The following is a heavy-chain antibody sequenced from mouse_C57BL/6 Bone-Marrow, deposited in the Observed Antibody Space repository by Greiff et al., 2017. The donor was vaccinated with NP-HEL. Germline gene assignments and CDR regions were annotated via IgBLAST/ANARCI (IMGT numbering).Heavy chain of an antibody. J-gene: IGHJ1*03. Sequence: VQLQQPGAELVRPGSSVKLSCKASGYTFTSYWMHWVKQRPIQGLEWIGNIDPSDSETHYNQKFKDKATLTVDKSSSTAYMQLSSLTSEDSAVYYCARRSKRDWYFDVWGTGTTVTVSS. D-gene: IGHD2-5*01. CDR3: ARRSKRDWYFDV. V-gene: IGHV1-52*01. CDR1: GYTFTSYW. CDR2: IDPSDSET.